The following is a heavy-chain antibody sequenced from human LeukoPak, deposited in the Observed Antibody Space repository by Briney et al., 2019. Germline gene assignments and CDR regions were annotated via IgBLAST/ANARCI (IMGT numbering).Heavy chain of an antibody. D-gene: IGHD3-10*01. CDR1: GYTFTSYD. V-gene: IGHV1-18*01. J-gene: IGHJ3*02. CDR2: VSTYNGNT. CDR3: ARTLTMVRDPSSYSFDI. Sequence: GASVKVSCKASGYTFTSYDISWVRQAPGQGLEWMGWVSTYNGNTNYAQKFQGRVIMTTDTSTSTAYMELRSLRSDDTAVYYCARTLTMVRDPSSYSFDIWGQGTMVTVSS.